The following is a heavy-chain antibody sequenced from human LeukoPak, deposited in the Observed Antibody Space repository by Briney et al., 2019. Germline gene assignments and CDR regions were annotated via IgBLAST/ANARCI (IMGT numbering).Heavy chain of an antibody. J-gene: IGHJ4*02. Sequence: ASVKVSCKASGYTYNGYHIQWVRQAPGQGGEWMGRINAYSGDKNFAKKFQGRDNINRDTYNNKVYMDVRRQTDDDTGVYLCERDQGSLTRSWYTGYWGQGTQVTVSS. D-gene: IGHD6-13*01. CDR3: ERDQGSLTRSWYTGY. CDR1: GYTYNGYH. CDR2: INAYSGDK. V-gene: IGHV1-2*05.